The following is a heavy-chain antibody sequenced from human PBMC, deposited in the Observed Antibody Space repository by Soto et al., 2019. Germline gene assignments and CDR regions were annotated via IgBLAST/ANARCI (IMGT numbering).Heavy chain of an antibody. V-gene: IGHV3-9*01. J-gene: IGHJ4*02. CDR2: ISWNSGSI. D-gene: IGHD3-10*01. Sequence: PGGSLRLSCAASGFTFDDYAMHWVRQAPGKGLEWVSGISWNSGSIGYADSVKGRFTISRDNSRNTVSLEVNSLRAEDTALYFCAKYFASGSYYHFDSWGQGTLVTVSS. CDR1: GFTFDDYA. CDR3: AKYFASGSYYHFDS.